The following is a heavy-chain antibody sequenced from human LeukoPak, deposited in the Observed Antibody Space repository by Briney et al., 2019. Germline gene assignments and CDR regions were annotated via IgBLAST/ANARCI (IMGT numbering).Heavy chain of an antibody. J-gene: IGHJ4*02. CDR1: GDSISSFY. Sequence: PSETLSLTCTVSGDSISSFYWSWIRQPPGKGLEWIGYISYSGSTNYNPSLKSRVTISVDTSKNQFSLKLSSVTAADTAVYYCARLLGTVTTRGTGKYYFDYWGQGTLVTVSS. CDR2: ISYSGST. CDR3: ARLLGTVTTRGTGKYYFDY. D-gene: IGHD4-17*01. V-gene: IGHV4-59*08.